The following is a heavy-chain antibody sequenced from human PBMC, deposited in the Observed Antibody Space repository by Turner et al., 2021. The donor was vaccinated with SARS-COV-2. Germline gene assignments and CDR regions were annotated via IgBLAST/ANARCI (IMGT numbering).Heavy chain of an antibody. CDR1: GFTFSSYN. CDR3: ARDLNAYYYDSSGLDY. CDR2: ISSSSSYI. V-gene: IGHV3-21*01. Sequence: EVQLVESGGGLVKPEGSLGRSCSASGFTFSSYNMNWVRQAPGKGLEWVSSISSSSSYIYYADSVKGRFTISRDNAKNSLYLQMNSLRAEDTAVYYCARDLNAYYYDSSGLDYWGQGTLVTVSS. J-gene: IGHJ4*02. D-gene: IGHD3-22*01.